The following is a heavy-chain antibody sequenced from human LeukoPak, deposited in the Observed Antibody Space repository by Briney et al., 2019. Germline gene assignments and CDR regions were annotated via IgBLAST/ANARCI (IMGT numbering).Heavy chain of an antibody. D-gene: IGHD3-10*01. CDR1: GYTFTGYY. CDR3: ARDLAFGGSGGTDYYYIDV. V-gene: IGHV1-2*02. J-gene: IGHJ6*03. CDR2: INPKSGGT. Sequence: GSVKVSCKASGYTFTGYYMHWVRQAPGQGLEWMGWINPKSGGTNYAQKFQGRVTMTRDTSISTAYMEQSTLSSDDTAVYYCARDLAFGGSGGTDYYYIDVWGKGTTVTISS.